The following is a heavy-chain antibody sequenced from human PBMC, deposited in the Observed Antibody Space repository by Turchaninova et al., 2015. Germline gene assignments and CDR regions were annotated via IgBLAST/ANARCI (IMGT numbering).Heavy chain of an antibody. V-gene: IGHV3-7*03. CDR1: GFSLGNNW. CDR2: MSQDGNTQ. CDR3: GRAPSAGTLDY. D-gene: IGHD6-13*01. J-gene: IGHJ4*02. Sequence: QLVESGGGLVQPGGSLRLSCAASGFSLGNNWMNWVRQAPGTGREWVANMSQDGNTQSYLDSVKGRFPISGDNAKNSLYLQMNSLRAEDSAVYYGGRAPSAGTLDYWGQGTLVTVAS.